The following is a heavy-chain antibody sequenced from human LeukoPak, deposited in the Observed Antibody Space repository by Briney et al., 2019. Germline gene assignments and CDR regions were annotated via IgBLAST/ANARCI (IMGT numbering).Heavy chain of an antibody. CDR2: IYPGESDT. J-gene: IGHJ4*02. D-gene: IGHD2-15*01. CDR3: ARVPCSGGSCYRILHLVFDY. CDR1: GYSFTSYW. Sequence: GESLKISCKGSGYSFTSYWIGWVRQMPGKGLGWMGIIYPGESDTRYSPSFQGQVTISADKSISTAYLQWSSLKASDTAMYYCARVPCSGGSCYRILHLVFDYWGQGTLVTVSS. V-gene: IGHV5-51*01.